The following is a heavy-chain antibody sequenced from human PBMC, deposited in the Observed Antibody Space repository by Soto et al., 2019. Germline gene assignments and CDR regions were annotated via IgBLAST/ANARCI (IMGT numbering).Heavy chain of an antibody. J-gene: IGHJ4*02. D-gene: IGHD5-12*01. V-gene: IGHV3-30*18. CDR3: AKGEGVYSDYDVGYHFDY. CDR2: ISYGGTNK. Sequence: QVQLEESGGGVVQPGRSLRLSCAASGFTFSSYGMHWVRQAPGKGLEWVAVISYGGTNKYYADSVKGRFTISRDNSKNTLYLQMNSLRVEDTAVYYCAKGEGVYSDYDVGYHFDYWGQGTLGTVAS. CDR1: GFTFSSYG.